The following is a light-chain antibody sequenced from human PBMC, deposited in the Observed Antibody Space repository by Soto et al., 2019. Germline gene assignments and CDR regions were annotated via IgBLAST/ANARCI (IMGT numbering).Light chain of an antibody. V-gene: IGKV1-9*01. J-gene: IGKJ5*01. Sequence: DIQLTQSPSFLSASVGDRVTITCRASQVISNYLAWYQQKPGKAPKLLIYAASTLQNGVPSRFSGSGSGTEFTLTIGSLQPEDFATYYCQQLNSYITFGHGTRLEIK. CDR1: QVISNY. CDR3: QQLNSYIT. CDR2: AAS.